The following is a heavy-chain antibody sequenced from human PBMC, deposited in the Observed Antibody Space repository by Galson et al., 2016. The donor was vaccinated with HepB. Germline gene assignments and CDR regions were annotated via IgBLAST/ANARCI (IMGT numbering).Heavy chain of an antibody. CDR3: ARDQSGHCSSSSCYSVYGMGV. J-gene: IGHJ6*02. CDR1: GYTFTNYA. V-gene: IGHV7-4-1*02. CDR2: INTNTGKP. Sequence: SVKVSCKASGYTFTNYAMNWVRQAPGQGLEWMGWINTNTGKPTYAQGFTGRFVFSLDTSVSTAYLQISSLKAEDTAVYYCARDQSGHCSSSSCYSVYGMGVWGQGTTVTVS. D-gene: IGHD2-2*01.